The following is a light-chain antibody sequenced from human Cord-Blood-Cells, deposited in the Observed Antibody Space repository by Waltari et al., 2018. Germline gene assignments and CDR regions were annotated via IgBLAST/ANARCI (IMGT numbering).Light chain of an antibody. CDR3: QQSYSTPYT. J-gene: IGKJ2*01. V-gene: IGKV1-39*01. CDR1: QSISSD. Sequence: DIQLTQSPSSLSASVGDRVTITCRASQSISSDLNWYQQKPGKAPTLLIDAASSLQSGVPSRFSGSGSGTDFTLTINSLQPEDFATYYCQQSYSTPYTFGQGTKLEIK. CDR2: AAS.